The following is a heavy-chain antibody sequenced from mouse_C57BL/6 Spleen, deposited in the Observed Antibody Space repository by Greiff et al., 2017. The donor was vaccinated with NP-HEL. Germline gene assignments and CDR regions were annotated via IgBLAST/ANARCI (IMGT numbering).Heavy chain of an antibody. CDR2: ISYDGSN. Sequence: EVQLQESGPGLVKPSQSLSLTCSVTGYSITRGYYWYWIRQFPGNKLEWMGYISYDGSNNYNPSLKNRISITRDTSKNQFFLKVNSVTTEDTATYYCARDGYSYFGCWGQGTTLTVSS. CDR3: ARDGYSYFGC. D-gene: IGHD2-3*01. CDR1: GYSITRGYY. J-gene: IGHJ2*01. V-gene: IGHV3-6*01.